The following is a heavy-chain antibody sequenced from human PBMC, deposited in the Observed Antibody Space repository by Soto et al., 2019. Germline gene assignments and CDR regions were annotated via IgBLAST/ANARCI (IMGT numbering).Heavy chain of an antibody. V-gene: IGHV3-64*01. CDR1: GFTFSSYA. CDR2: ISSNGGST. D-gene: IGHD2-2*01. Sequence: EVQLVESGGGLVQPGGSLRLSGAASGFTFSSYAMHWVRQAPGKGLEYVSAISSNGGSTYYANSVKGRFTISRDNSKNTLYLQMGSLRAEDMAVYYCAREGYCSSTSCYSFDYWGQGTLVTVSS. J-gene: IGHJ4*02. CDR3: AREGYCSSTSCYSFDY.